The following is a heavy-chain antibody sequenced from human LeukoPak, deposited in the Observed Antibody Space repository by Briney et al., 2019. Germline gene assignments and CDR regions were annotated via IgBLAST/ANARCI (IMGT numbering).Heavy chain of an antibody. V-gene: IGHV1-3*01. CDR3: ARSYYGSGPWFDP. J-gene: IGHJ5*02. D-gene: IGHD3-10*01. CDR1: GYTFTSYA. Sequence: ASVKVSCKASGYTFTSYAMHWVRLAPGQRLEWMGWINAGNGNTKYSQKFQGRVTITRDTSASTAYMELSSLRSEDTAVYYCARSYYGSGPWFDPWGQGTLVTVSS. CDR2: INAGNGNT.